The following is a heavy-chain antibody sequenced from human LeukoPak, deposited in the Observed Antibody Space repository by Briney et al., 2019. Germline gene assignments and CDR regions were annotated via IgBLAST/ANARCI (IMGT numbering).Heavy chain of an antibody. CDR2: INHSGGT. V-gene: IGHV4-34*01. Sequence: SETLSLTCAVYGGSFSGYYWSWIRQPPGKGLEWIGEINHSGGTNYNPSLKSRVTISVDTSKNQFSLKLSSVTAADTAVYYCARHAVKGSGSYYGDVWGKGTTVTISS. CDR1: GGSFSGYY. CDR3: ARHAVKGSGSYYGDV. J-gene: IGHJ6*04. D-gene: IGHD3-10*01.